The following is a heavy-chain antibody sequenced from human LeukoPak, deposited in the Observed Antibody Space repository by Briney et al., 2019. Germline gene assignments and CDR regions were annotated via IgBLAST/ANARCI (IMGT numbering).Heavy chain of an antibody. V-gene: IGHV5-51*03. CDR2: IYPGDSDT. D-gene: IGHD3-22*01. CDR3: ASPDYYDSSGYSPGVGY. CDR1: GYSFTSYW. J-gene: IGHJ4*02. Sequence: GESLKISCKGSGYSFTSYWIGWVRQMPGKGLEWMGIIYPGDSDTRYSPSFQGQVTISADKSISTAYLPWSSLKASDTAMYYCASPDYYDSSGYSPGVGYWGQGTLVTVSS.